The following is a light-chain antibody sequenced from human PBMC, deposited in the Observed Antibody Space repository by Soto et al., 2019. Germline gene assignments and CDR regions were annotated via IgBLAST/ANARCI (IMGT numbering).Light chain of an antibody. CDR3: TSWTTSTTMI. Sequence: ALTQPASVSGSPGQSITLSCTGTSSDIGAYNFVSWYQQHPGKAPKLMLYDANIRPSEVSNRFSGSKSGNTASLTISGPQAEDEADYYCTSWTTSTTMIFGGGTKVTVL. CDR1: SSDIGAYNF. CDR2: DAN. V-gene: IGLV2-14*03. J-gene: IGLJ2*01.